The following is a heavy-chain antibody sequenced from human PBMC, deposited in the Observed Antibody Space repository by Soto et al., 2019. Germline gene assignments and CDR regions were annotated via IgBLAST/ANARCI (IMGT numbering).Heavy chain of an antibody. CDR1: GGSFSGYY. CDR2: INHSGST. D-gene: IGHD3-3*01. V-gene: IGHV4-34*01. Sequence: SETLSLTCAVYGGSFSGYYWSWIRQPPGKGLEWIGEINHSGSTNYNPSLKSRVTISVDTSKNQFSLKLSSVTATDTAVYYCARGTESAYDFWSGYYYWFDPWGQGTLVTVSS. CDR3: ARGTESAYDFWSGYYYWFDP. J-gene: IGHJ5*02.